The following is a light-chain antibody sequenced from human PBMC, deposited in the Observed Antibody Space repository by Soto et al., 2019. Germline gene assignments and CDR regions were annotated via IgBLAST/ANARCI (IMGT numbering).Light chain of an antibody. CDR1: IPDVGYNY. J-gene: IGLJ2*01. V-gene: IGLV2-8*01. CDR3: SSHAVSNNLI. CDR2: EVN. Sequence: QSALTHPPSASGSPGQSVTISSTGTIPDVGYNYVSWYQQHPGKAPKLMIYEVNKQTSGGTGRFSGSTSGNTASLTVYGLQPEDDADYYCSSHAVSNNLIFGGGTKQTLL.